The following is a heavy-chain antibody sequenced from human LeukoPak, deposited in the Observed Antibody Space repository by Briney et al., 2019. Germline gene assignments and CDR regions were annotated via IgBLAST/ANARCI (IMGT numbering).Heavy chain of an antibody. V-gene: IGHV1-2*02. Sequence: GASVKVSCKASGYTFTGYYMHWVRQAPGQGLEWMGWINPNSGGTNYAQKFQGRVTMTRDTSISTAYMELSRLRSDDTAVYYCASAGALYYDSSGYANFDYWGQGTLVTVSS. J-gene: IGHJ4*02. CDR1: GYTFTGYY. CDR3: ASAGALYYDSSGYANFDY. CDR2: INPNSGGT. D-gene: IGHD3-22*01.